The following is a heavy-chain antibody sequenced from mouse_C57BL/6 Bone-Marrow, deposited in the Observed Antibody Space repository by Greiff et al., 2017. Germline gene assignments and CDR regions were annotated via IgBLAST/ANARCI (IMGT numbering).Heavy chain of an antibody. CDR1: GFTFSDYY. V-gene: IGHV5-12*01. D-gene: IGHD2-4*01. CDR3: ASSMITTRGLDY. CDR2: ISNGGGST. Sequence: EVQLVESGGGLVQPGGSLKLSCAASGFTFSDYYMYWVRQTPEKRLEWVAYISNGGGSTYYPDTVKGRFTISRDNAKNTLYLQMSRLKSEDTAMYYCASSMITTRGLDYWGQGTTLTVSS. J-gene: IGHJ2*01.